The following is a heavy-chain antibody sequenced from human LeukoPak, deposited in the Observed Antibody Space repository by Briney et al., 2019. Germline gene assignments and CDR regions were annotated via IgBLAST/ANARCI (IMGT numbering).Heavy chain of an antibody. D-gene: IGHD1-26*01. CDR2: INHSGST. J-gene: IGHJ4*02. Sequence: PSETLSLTCAVYGGSFSGYYWSWIRQPPGKGLEWNGEINHSGSTNYNPSLKSRVTISVDTSKNQFSLKLSSVNAADTAVYYCARVSGVVGAKDWGQGTLVTVSS. CDR3: ARVSGVVGAKD. CDR1: GGSFSGYY. V-gene: IGHV4-34*01.